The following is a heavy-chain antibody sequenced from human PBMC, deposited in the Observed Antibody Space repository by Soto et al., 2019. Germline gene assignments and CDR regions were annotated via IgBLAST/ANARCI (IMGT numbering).Heavy chain of an antibody. D-gene: IGHD2-2*01. CDR2: FHYSENT. V-gene: IGHV4-39*01. CDR1: GGSISSGPYS. Sequence: QLQLQESGPGLVKPSETLSLTCTVSGGSISSGPYSWGWIRQPPGEGLEWIGTFHYSENTYYNPSLESRFTIAVDTSKTQFTLEVTSVTVADTAVYYCARLGGYCSSSSCYGYYGMDVWGQGTTVTVSS. J-gene: IGHJ6*02. CDR3: ARLGGYCSSSSCYGYYGMDV.